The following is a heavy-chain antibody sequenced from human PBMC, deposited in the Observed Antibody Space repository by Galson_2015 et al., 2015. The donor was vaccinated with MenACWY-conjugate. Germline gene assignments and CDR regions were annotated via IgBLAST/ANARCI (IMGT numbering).Heavy chain of an antibody. CDR1: GASISSRSYY. J-gene: IGHJ5*02. D-gene: IGHD2-2*01. Sequence: ETLSLTCTVSGASISSRSYYWDWIRQSPGKGLEWIGSIYFSGNSYYNPSLKRRVTLSIDTSRNHFSLKVTSVTAADTAIYFCARASYAVDSWFDTWGQGTLVTVSS. CDR2: IYFSGNS. V-gene: IGHV4-39*07. CDR3: ARASYAVDSWFDT.